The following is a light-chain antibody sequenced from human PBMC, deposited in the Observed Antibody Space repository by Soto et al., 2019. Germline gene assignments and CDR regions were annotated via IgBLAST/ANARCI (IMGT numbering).Light chain of an antibody. CDR1: QSVSSSY. CDR2: GAS. Sequence: EIVLTQSPGTLSLSQGERATLSCRASQSVSSSYLAWYQKKPGQAPRLLIYGASIRATGIPDRFSGSGSGTDFTLTISRLEPEDFAVYYCQQYGSSPPYTFGPGTQLEIK. V-gene: IGKV3-20*01. J-gene: IGKJ2*01. CDR3: QQYGSSPPYT.